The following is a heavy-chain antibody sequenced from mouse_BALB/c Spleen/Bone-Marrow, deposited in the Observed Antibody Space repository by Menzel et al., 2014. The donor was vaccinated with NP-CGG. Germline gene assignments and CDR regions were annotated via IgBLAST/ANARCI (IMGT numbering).Heavy chain of an antibody. J-gene: IGHJ3*01. Sequence: VMLVESGAELMKPGASVKISCKATGYTFSGYWIEWVKQRPGHGLEWIGEILPGSGSTNYNENFKGKATFTADTSSNTAYMQLSSLTSEDSAVYYCARSRDGYYGFAYWGQGTLVTVSA. V-gene: IGHV1-9*01. CDR1: GYTFSGYW. CDR2: ILPGSGST. CDR3: ARSRDGYYGFAY. D-gene: IGHD2-3*01.